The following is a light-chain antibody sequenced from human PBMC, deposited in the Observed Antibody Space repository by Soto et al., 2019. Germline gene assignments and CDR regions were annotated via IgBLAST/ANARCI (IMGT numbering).Light chain of an antibody. V-gene: IGKV3-15*01. CDR2: GAS. CDR3: QQYHKWPLT. CDR1: QSVSTN. Sequence: ELVMTQSPATLSVSPGERATLSCRASQSVSTNLAWYQHKPGQGPRLLIYGASTRATGIPARFSGSGSGTEFILTISSLQSEDFAVYYCQQYHKWPLTFGGGTKGEV. J-gene: IGKJ4*01.